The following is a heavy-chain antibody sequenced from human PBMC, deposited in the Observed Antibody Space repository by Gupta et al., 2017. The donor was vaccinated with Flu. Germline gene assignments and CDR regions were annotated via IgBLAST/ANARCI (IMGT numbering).Heavy chain of an antibody. D-gene: IGHD6-6*01. CDR2: RNHNGGEK. CDR3: ARYGDVGSSGRFDY. Sequence: EVQLVESGGGLVQPGGSLRLSCAASGFSFSIYWMTWVRQTPGKGLEWVANRNHNGGEKNYVDSVKGRFTSSRDNAKNSLYLQMNSLRAEDTAVYYGARYGDVGSSGRFDYWGQGTLVTVSS. V-gene: IGHV3-7*01. CDR1: GFSFSIYW. J-gene: IGHJ4*02.